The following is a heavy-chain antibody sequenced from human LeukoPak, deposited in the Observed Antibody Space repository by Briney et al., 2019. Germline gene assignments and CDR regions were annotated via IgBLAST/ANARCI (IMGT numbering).Heavy chain of an antibody. CDR2: ISGSGGST. CDR1: GFTFSSYA. V-gene: IGHV3-23*01. Sequence: GGSLRLSCAASGFTFSSYAMSWVRQAPGKGLEWVSAISGSGGSTYYADSVKGRFTISRDNSKNTLYLQMNSLRAEDTAVYYCAKVGQQLVANGVDYWGQGTLVTVSS. D-gene: IGHD6-13*01. J-gene: IGHJ4*02. CDR3: AKVGQQLVANGVDY.